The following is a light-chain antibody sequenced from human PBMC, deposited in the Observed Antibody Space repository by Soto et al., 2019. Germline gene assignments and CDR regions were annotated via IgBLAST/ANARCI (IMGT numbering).Light chain of an antibody. V-gene: IGKV3-20*01. J-gene: IGKJ3*01. CDR2: GAS. Sequence: EIVLTQSPGTLSLPPGERATLSCRASQSVSSSYLAWYQQKPGQAPRLLIYGASSRAAGIPDRFRGSGSGTDFTLTISRLEPDDFAVFYCQQYGSSPFTFGPGTKVDIK. CDR1: QSVSSSY. CDR3: QQYGSSPFT.